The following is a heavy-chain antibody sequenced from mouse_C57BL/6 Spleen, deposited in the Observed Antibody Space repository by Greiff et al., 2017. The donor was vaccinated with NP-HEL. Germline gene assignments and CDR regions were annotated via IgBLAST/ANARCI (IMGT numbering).Heavy chain of an antibody. CDR1: GYTFTSYW. Sequence: VQLQQPGAELVKPGASVKMSCKASGYTFTSYWITWVKQRPGQGLEWIGDIYPGSGSTNYNEKFKSKATLTVDTSSSTAYMQLSSLTSEDSAVYYCARCVGWLLPYFDYWGQGTTLTVSS. CDR3: ARCVGWLLPYFDY. J-gene: IGHJ2*01. D-gene: IGHD2-3*01. CDR2: IYPGSGST. V-gene: IGHV1-55*01.